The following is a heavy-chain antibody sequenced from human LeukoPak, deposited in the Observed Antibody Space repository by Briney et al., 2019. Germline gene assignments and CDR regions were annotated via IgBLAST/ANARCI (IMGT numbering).Heavy chain of an antibody. D-gene: IGHD4-17*01. Sequence: ASVKVSCKASGYTFTSYGISWVRQAPGQGLEWMGWISAYNGNTNYAQKLQGRVTMTTDTSTSTAYMELRSLRSDDTAVYYSARDRVTTVTTHFDYWGQGTLVTVSS. V-gene: IGHV1-18*01. CDR1: GYTFTSYG. CDR3: ARDRVTTVTTHFDY. CDR2: ISAYNGNT. J-gene: IGHJ4*02.